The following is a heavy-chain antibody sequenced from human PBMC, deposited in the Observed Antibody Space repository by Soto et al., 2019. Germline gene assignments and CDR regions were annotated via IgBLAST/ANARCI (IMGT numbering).Heavy chain of an antibody. CDR1: GGSFSGYY. CDR3: ARGVATTPFDY. J-gene: IGHJ4*02. D-gene: IGHD5-12*01. CDR2: INHSGST. V-gene: IGHV4-34*01. Sequence: ASETLSLTCAVYGGSFSGYYWSWIRQPPGKGLEWIGEINHSGSTNYNPSLKSRVTISVDTSKNQFSLKLSSVTAADTAVYYCARGVATTPFDYWGQGTLVTVSS.